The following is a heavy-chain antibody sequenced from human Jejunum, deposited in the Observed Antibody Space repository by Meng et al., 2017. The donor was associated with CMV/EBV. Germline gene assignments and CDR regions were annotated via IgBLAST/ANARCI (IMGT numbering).Heavy chain of an antibody. J-gene: IGHJ4*02. CDR1: GFY. CDR2: INPKTGDS. D-gene: IGHD6-13*01. Sequence: GFYTYWVRQAPGQGLEWVGWINPKTGDSDSAQSFKGRVTMTRDTSINTTFLDLSSLRSDDTAVLYCARGPRISSYRSSWYYFDVWGQGTLVTVSS. CDR3: ARGPRISSYRSSWYYFDV. V-gene: IGHV1-2*02.